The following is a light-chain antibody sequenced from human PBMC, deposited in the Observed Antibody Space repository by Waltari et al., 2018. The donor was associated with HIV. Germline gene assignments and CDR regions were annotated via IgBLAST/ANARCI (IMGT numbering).Light chain of an antibody. CDR2: LGS. V-gene: IGKV2-28*01. Sequence: DVVMTQSPLSLPVTPGGPAAISCRSSQSLLYSNGYNYLDWYLQKPWQSPQLLIYLGSNRASGVPDSFSGSGSGTDFTLKISRVEAEDVGVYYCIQALQNPLTFGGGTKVEIK. CDR3: IQALQNPLT. CDR1: QSLLYSNGYNY. J-gene: IGKJ4*01.